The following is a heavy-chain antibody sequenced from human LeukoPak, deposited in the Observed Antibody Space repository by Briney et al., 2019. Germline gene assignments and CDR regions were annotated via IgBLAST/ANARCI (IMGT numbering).Heavy chain of an antibody. Sequence: SETLSLTCTVSGDSITSYHGSWIRQPPGKGPEWIGFIHYTGTTNYSPSLRSRVTISVDTSKNQLSLKLSSVTAADTAVYYCARDTGRDGGFDYWGQGTLVTVSS. CDR1: GDSITSYH. CDR3: ARDTGRDGGFDY. V-gene: IGHV4-59*01. CDR2: IHYTGTT. D-gene: IGHD1-1*01. J-gene: IGHJ4*02.